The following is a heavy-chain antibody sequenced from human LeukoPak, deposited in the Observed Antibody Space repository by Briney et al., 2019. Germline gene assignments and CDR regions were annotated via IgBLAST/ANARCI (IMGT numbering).Heavy chain of an antibody. Sequence: GGSLRLSCAASGFTFSSYAMSWVRQAPGKGLEWVSAISGSGGSTYYVDSVKGRFTISRDNSKNTLYLQMSSLRAEDTAVYYCAKDTGVRCSGGSCYPDYWGQGTLVTVSS. V-gene: IGHV3-23*01. J-gene: IGHJ4*02. CDR3: AKDTGVRCSGGSCYPDY. CDR2: ISGSGGST. D-gene: IGHD2-15*01. CDR1: GFTFSSYA.